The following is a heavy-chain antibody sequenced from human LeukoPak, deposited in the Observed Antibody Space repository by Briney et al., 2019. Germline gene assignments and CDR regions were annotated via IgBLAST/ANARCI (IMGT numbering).Heavy chain of an antibody. D-gene: IGHD3-22*01. CDR2: IYYSGST. CDR1: GGSISSYY. J-gene: IGHJ5*02. V-gene: IGHV4-59*08. Sequence: SETLSLTCTVSGGSISSYYWSWIRQPPGKGLEWIGYIYYSGSTNYNPSLKSRVTISVDTSTNQFSLKLSSVTAADTAVYYCARHLSNAVITRPNWFDPWGQGTLVTVSS. CDR3: ARHLSNAVITRPNWFDP.